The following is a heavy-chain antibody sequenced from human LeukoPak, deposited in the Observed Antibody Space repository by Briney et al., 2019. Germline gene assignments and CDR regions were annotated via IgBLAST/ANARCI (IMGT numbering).Heavy chain of an antibody. CDR2: INSDGSST. Sequence: PGGSLRLSCAASGFTFSSYWMHWVRQAPGKGLVWVSRINSDGSSTSYADSVKGRFTISRDNAKNTLYLQMNSLRAEDTAVYYCAKAPDFYYYMDVWGKGTTVTISS. CDR3: AKAPDFYYYMDV. J-gene: IGHJ6*03. V-gene: IGHV3-74*01. CDR1: GFTFSSYW.